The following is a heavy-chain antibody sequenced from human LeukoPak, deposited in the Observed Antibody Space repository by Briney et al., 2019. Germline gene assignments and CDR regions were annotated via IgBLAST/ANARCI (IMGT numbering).Heavy chain of an antibody. D-gene: IGHD3-22*01. Sequence: SETLSLTCTVSGGSISTYYWSWIRQPPGEGLEWIGSMYYSGSTNYKPSLKGRVTISVATSKNQFSLKLSSVTAADTAVYYCARHAYYYDRSGSYEAFDIWGQGTMVTVSS. CDR3: ARHAYYYDRSGSYEAFDI. CDR1: GGSISTYY. CDR2: MYYSGST. J-gene: IGHJ3*02. V-gene: IGHV4-59*08.